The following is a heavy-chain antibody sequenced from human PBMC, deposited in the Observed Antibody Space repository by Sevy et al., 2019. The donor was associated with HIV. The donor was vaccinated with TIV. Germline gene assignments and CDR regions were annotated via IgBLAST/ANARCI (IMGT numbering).Heavy chain of an antibody. D-gene: IGHD1-26*01. CDR1: GVTTEDYG. J-gene: IGHJ4*02. V-gene: IGHV3-20*04. CDR2: IYWNGGST. Sequence: GGSLRLSCAGSGVTTEDYGMNWVRQVPGKGLEWVSGIYWNGGSTAYADSVKGRFTISRDNAKRSLYLQMNSLRVDDTALYYCVRAFSATYSAYFDYRGQGALVTVSS. CDR3: VRAFSATYSAYFDY.